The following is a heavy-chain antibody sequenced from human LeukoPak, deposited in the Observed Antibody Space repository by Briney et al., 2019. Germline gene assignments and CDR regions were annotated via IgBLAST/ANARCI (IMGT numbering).Heavy chain of an antibody. D-gene: IGHD2-21*02. J-gene: IGHJ3*02. V-gene: IGHV1-8*01. CDR1: GYTFTSYD. Sequence: ASVKVSCKASGYTFTSYDINWVRQATGQGLEWMGWMNPNSGNTGYAQKFQGRVTMTRNTSISTAYMELSSLRSEDTAVHYCASNVVVTANDAFDIWGQGTMVTVSS. CDR3: ASNVVVTANDAFDI. CDR2: MNPNSGNT.